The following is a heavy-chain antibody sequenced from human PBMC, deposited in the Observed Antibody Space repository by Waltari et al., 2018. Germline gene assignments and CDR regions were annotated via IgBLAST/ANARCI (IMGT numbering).Heavy chain of an antibody. CDR1: GFTFSSYG. V-gene: IGHV3-30*02. CDR3: AKENSGNYYYFDN. Sequence: QVQLVESGGGVVQPGGSLRLSCAASGFTFSSYGMHWFRLTPGKGLEWVAFIRYDGNNKDYADYVKGRFIISRDNSKNTLFLQMSSLRPEDTAVYYCAKENSGNYYYFDNWGQGTLVTVSS. CDR2: IRYDGNNK. J-gene: IGHJ4*02. D-gene: IGHD3-22*01.